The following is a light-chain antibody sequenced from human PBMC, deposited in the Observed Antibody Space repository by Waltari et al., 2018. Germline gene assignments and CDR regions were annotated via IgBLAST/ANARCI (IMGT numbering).Light chain of an antibody. CDR1: QDITNH. V-gene: IGKV1-17*03. J-gene: IGKJ4*01. CDR2: GAS. CDR3: LQYFKYPVA. Sequence: DMQMTQSPSAMSASVGDRVTITCRASQDITNHLAWFQQKPGKAPKRLIYGASSLQSGVPSRFSVSGSGTEFTLTISGLQPEDFGSYYCLQYFKYPVAFGGGTKVEIK.